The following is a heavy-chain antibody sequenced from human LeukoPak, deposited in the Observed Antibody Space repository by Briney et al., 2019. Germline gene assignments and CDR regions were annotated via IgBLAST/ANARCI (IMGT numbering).Heavy chain of an antibody. Sequence: RLGGSLRLSCAASGFTFSSYWMSWVRQAPGKGLEWVANIKQDGSEKYYVDSVKGRFTISRDNAKNSLYLQMNSLRAEDTAVYYCARGDYYDSSGYFAFDYWGQGTLVTVSS. CDR3: ARGDYYDSSGYFAFDY. J-gene: IGHJ4*02. D-gene: IGHD3-22*01. CDR1: GFTFSSYW. CDR2: IKQDGSEK. V-gene: IGHV3-7*01.